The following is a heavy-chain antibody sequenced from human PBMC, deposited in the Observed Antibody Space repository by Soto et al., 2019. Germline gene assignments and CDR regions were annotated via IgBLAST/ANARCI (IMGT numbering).Heavy chain of an antibody. CDR1: GGFFTNSA. J-gene: IGHJ6*02. D-gene: IGHD3-22*01. CDR2: IIPGFGTT. Sequence: QVQLVQSGAEMKKPGSSVRVSCKALGGFFTNSAVSWVRQAPGQGLEWMGAIIPGFGTTNYAQKFQGRVTLTADESTSTVHMELTSLSSADTAVYYCARVQAGAYYQVYLGMDVWGQGTTVTVSS. V-gene: IGHV1-69*12. CDR3: ARVQAGAYYQVYLGMDV.